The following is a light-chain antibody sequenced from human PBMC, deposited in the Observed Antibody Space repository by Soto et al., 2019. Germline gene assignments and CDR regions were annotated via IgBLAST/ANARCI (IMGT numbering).Light chain of an antibody. J-gene: IGKJ4*01. CDR1: QGISNY. Sequence: DIQMTQSPSSLSASVGDGVTITCRARQGISNYLAWYQQKPWKVPKLLLYAACTLQSGVPSRFSGSRSETDFTLTISSLQPEDVATYYCQKYNSASPLTCGGGTKVEIK. CDR3: QKYNSASPLT. V-gene: IGKV1-27*01. CDR2: AAC.